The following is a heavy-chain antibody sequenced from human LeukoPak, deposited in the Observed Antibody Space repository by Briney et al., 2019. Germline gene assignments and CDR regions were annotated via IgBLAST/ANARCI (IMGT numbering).Heavy chain of an antibody. Sequence: SETLSLTCTVSGGSISSSSYYWGWIRQPPGKGLEWIGSIYYSGSTYYNPSLKSRVTIPVDTSKNQFSLKLSSVTAADTAVYYCARVDDFWSGRVNWFDPWGQGTLVTVSS. V-gene: IGHV4-39*01. D-gene: IGHD3-3*01. CDR1: GGSISSSSYY. CDR2: IYYSGST. CDR3: ARVDDFWSGRVNWFDP. J-gene: IGHJ5*02.